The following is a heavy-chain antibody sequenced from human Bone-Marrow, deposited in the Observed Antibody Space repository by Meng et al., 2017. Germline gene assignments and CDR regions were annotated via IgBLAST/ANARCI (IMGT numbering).Heavy chain of an antibody. CDR1: GFTFSSYA. V-gene: IGHV3-30*01. CDR2: ISYDGSNK. Sequence: GESLKISCAASGFTFSSYAMHWVRQAPGKGLEWVAVISYDGSNKYYADSVKGRFTISRDNSKNTQYQQMNRLRAEDTAVYYFARLSRKSFDFCSGYLTYWGQGTLVTVSS. D-gene: IGHD3-3*01. J-gene: IGHJ4*02. CDR3: ARLSRKSFDFCSGYLTY.